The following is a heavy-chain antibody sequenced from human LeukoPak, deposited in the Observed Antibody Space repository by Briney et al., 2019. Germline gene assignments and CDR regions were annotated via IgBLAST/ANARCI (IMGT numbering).Heavy chain of an antibody. D-gene: IGHD2-15*01. CDR2: ISSGSSYI. V-gene: IGHV3-21*01. CDR1: GFTFSSYS. CDR3: ARAPVVVVAATTWFDP. J-gene: IGHJ5*02. Sequence: GGSLRLSCAASGFTFSSYSMNWVRQAPGKGLEWVSSISSGSSYIYYADSVKGRFTISRDNAKNSLYLQMNSLRAEDTAVYYCARAPVVVVAATTWFDPWGQGTLVTVSS.